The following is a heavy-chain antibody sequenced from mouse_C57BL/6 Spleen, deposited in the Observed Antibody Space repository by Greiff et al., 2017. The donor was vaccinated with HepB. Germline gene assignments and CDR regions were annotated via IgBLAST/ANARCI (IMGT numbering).Heavy chain of an antibody. D-gene: IGHD1-1*01. V-gene: IGHV3-6*01. CDR1: GYSITSGYY. CDR2: ISYDGSN. J-gene: IGHJ1*03. Sequence: EVHLVESGPGLVKPSQSLSLTCSVTGYSITSGYYWNWIRQFPGNKLEWMGYISYDGSNNYNPSLKNRISITRDTSKNQFFLKLNSVTTEDTATYYCARGYGSSYGWYFDVWGTGTTVTVSP. CDR3: ARGYGSSYGWYFDV.